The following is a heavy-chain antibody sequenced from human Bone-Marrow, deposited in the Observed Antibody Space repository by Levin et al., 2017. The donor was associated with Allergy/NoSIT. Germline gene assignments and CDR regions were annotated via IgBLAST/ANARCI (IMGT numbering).Heavy chain of an antibody. V-gene: IGHV3-21*01. Sequence: PGGSLRLSCAASGFTFSSYSMTWVRQAPGKGLEWVSSSSSSGSYIYYADSVKGRFTISRDSAKTSLYLQMNSLRAEDTAVYFCARGDYGGSSGFYFHYWGQGTLVTVSS. CDR1: GFTFSSYS. CDR3: ARGDYGGSSGFYFHY. J-gene: IGHJ4*02. D-gene: IGHD4-23*01. CDR2: SSSSGSYI.